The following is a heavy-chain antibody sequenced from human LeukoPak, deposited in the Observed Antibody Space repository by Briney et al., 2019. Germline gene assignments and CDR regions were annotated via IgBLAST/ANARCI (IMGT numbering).Heavy chain of an antibody. D-gene: IGHD2-2*01. Sequence: SETLSLTCAVSGGSISSSNWWSWVRQPPGKGLEWIGEIYHSGSTNYNPSLKSRVTISVVKSKNQFSLKLSSVTAADTAVYYCASVRGYCSSTNCYNWFDPWGQGTLVTVSS. V-gene: IGHV4-4*02. CDR1: GGSISSSNW. CDR2: IYHSGST. J-gene: IGHJ5*02. CDR3: ASVRGYCSSTNCYNWFDP.